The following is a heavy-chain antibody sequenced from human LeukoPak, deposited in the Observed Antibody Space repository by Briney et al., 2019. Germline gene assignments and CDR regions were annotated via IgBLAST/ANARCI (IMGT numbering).Heavy chain of an antibody. CDR2: MNPNSGNT. D-gene: IGHD5-12*01. Sequence: GASVKVSCKASGYTFTSYDINWVRQATGQGLEWMGWMNPNSGNTGYAQKFQGRVTMTRNTSISTAYMELSSLRSEDTAVYYCARGGYRGYEYYYYYGMDVWGQGTTVTVSS. CDR3: ARGGYRGYEYYYYYGMDV. J-gene: IGHJ6*02. V-gene: IGHV1-8*01. CDR1: GYTFTSYD.